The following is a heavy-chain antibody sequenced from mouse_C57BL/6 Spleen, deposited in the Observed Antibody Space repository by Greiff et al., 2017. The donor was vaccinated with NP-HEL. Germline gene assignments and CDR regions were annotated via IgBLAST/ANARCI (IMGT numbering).Heavy chain of an antibody. CDR1: GFSLTSYG. V-gene: IGHV2-9*01. J-gene: IGHJ4*01. CDR2: IWGGGST. CDR3: AKLTGGYYDYAMDY. Sequence: QVQLQESGPGLVAPSQTLSITCTVSGFSLTSYGVDWVRQPPGTGLEWMGVIWGGGSTHYNSPPMSRLGISKDNSKSQLFLKMNSLQTDDTAMYYGAKLTGGYYDYAMDYWGQGTSVTVSS. D-gene: IGHD2-3*01.